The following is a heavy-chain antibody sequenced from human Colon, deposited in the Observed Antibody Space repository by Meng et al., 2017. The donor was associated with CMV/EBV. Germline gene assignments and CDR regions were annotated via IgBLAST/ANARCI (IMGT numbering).Heavy chain of an antibody. CDR1: GGSFSNYY. CDR2: IHQSGIT. J-gene: IGHJ4*02. V-gene: IGHV4-34*01. D-gene: IGHD3-10*01. Sequence: VQLQQVGAGLLKPSETLPLTCVVPGGSFSNYYWSWIRQSPGKGLEWIGDIHQSGITNHNPSLKSRVTISIDTSKNQFSLKLSSVTAADTALYYCAGGTYQAWEVLYFWGQGTLVTVSS. CDR3: AGGTYQAWEVLYF.